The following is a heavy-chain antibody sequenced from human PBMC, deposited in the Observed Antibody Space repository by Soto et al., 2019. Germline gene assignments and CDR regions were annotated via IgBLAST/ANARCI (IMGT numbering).Heavy chain of an antibody. V-gene: IGHV4-34*02. CDR3: AGARGRLVGFDY. D-gene: IGHD1-26*01. CDR2: INESGTT. Sequence: QVQLQQWGAGLLKPSETLSLTCAMHGGSFSDYYWIWIRQPPGKGLECIGEINESGTTNYSPSRKSRVTISVDTSKKQFSLKLNSVSAADTAVYYCAGARGRLVGFDYWGQGTLVTASS. CDR1: GGSFSDYY. J-gene: IGHJ4*02.